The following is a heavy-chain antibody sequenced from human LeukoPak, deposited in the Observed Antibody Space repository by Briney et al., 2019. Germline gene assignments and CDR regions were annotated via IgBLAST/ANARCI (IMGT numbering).Heavy chain of an antibody. CDR2: SGIT. J-gene: IGHJ3*02. CDR3: ARDLGYDFWSSYSAFDI. V-gene: IGHV4-4*07. Sequence: SGITNYNPSLKSRVTMSVDTSKNQFSLKLSSVTAADTAVYYCARDLGYDFWSSYSAFDIWGQGTMVTVSS. D-gene: IGHD3-3*01.